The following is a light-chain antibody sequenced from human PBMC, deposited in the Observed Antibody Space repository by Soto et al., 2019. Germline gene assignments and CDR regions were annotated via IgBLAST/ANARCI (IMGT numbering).Light chain of an antibody. CDR3: QQYSNWPS. Sequence: EVVITQSPATRSVSPGERATLSCRASQTVSRNLAWYQQRPGQAPRLLIYDISNRAAGVPSMSSGSGAKTVFILTIRSLPSEYAADYFYQQYSNWPSFGQGTRLEIK. CDR2: DIS. V-gene: IGKV3-15*01. J-gene: IGKJ5*01. CDR1: QTVSRN.